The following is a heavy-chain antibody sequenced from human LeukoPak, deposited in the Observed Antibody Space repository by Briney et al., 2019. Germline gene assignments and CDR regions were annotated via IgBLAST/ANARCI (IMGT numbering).Heavy chain of an antibody. CDR3: ARGPGLMVYAIHYLSYAFDI. Sequence: GGSLRLSCAASGFTFSSYAMSWVRQAPGKGLEWVSAISGSGGSTYYADSVKGRFTISRDNSKNTLYLQMNSLRAEDTAVYYCARGPGLMVYAIHYLSYAFDIWGQGTMVTVSS. CDR2: ISGSGGST. D-gene: IGHD2-8*01. J-gene: IGHJ3*02. CDR1: GFTFSSYA. V-gene: IGHV3-23*01.